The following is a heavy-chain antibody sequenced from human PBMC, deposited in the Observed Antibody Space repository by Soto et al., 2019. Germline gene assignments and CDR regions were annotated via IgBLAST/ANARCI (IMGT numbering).Heavy chain of an antibody. J-gene: IGHJ4*02. CDR2: ISSSSNNI. V-gene: IGHV3-21*01. CDR1: GFSLRSYS. D-gene: IGHD6-13*01. Sequence: EVQLVESGGGLVKPGGSLRLSCAASGFSLRSYSMNWVRQAPGTGLEWVSSISSSSNNIYYADSVKGRFTISRDNAKNTLFLQVNSLRDDDTAVYFCARDLTTATGAFDYWGQGTLVTVSS. CDR3: ARDLTTATGAFDY.